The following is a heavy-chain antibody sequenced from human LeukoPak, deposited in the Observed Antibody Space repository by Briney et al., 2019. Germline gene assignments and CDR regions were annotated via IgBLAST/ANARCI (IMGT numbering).Heavy chain of an antibody. CDR3: ARRGIAAALDY. V-gene: IGHV4-39*01. J-gene: IGHJ4*02. CDR2: IYYSGST. CDR1: GGSISSSSYY. Sequence: SETLSLTCTVSGGSISSSSYYWGWIRQPPGKGLEWIGSIYYSGSTYYNPSLKSRVTISVDTSKNQFSLKLSSVTAADTAVYYCARRGIAAALDYWGQGTLVTVSS. D-gene: IGHD6-13*01.